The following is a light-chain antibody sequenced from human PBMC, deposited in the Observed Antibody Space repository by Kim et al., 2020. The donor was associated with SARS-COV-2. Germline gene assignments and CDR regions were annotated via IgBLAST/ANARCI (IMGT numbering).Light chain of an antibody. CDR1: QSISTY. Sequence: ASVGDRVIITCRTSQSISTYLNWYKQKPGKAPKLLISETSTLQSGVPLRFSGRGSRTEFTLTITSLQPEDFGTYYCQQIFSTPRTFGQGTKVDIK. CDR2: ETS. J-gene: IGKJ1*01. CDR3: QQIFSTPRT. V-gene: IGKV1-39*01.